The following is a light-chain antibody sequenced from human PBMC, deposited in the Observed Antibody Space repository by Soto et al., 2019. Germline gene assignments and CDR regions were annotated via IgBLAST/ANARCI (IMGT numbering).Light chain of an antibody. CDR1: QSVSSSY. CDR3: QQYNSYSRT. V-gene: IGKV3-15*01. Sequence: DIVLTQSPVPLSVSPGERATLSCRASQSVSSSYLAWYQQKPGQAPRLLIHGATTRATGIPARFSGSGSGTEFTLTISSLQPDDFATYYCQQYNSYSRTFGQGTKVDIK. J-gene: IGKJ1*01. CDR2: GAT.